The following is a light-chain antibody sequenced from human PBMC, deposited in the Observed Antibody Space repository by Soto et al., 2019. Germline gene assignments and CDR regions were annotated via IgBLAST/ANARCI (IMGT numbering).Light chain of an antibody. CDR2: GAF. J-gene: IGKJ1*01. Sequence: TVMTHSPTTLSLSPCGRGPLSPSPSPTISGTLAWYPQNPGQAPRLLIHGAFTRAPGFPARFSGSGFGTDFTLTIRSMQSEGFAVDLCQPYDKWPWTFGEGTKVDIK. V-gene: IGKV3-15*01. CDR1: PTISGT. CDR3: QPYDKWPWT.